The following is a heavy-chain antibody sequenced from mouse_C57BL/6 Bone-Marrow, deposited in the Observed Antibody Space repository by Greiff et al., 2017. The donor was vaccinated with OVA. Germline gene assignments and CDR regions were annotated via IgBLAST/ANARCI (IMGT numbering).Heavy chain of an antibody. J-gene: IGHJ2*01. CDR1: GFTFSNYW. Sequence: EVQLQESGGGLVQPGGSMKLSCVASGFTFSNYWMNWVRQSPEKGLEWVAQIRLKSDNYATHYAESVKGRFTISRDDSKSSVYLQMNNLRAEDTGIYYCTPFYYGYHFDYWGQGTTLTVSS. D-gene: IGHD2-2*01. CDR3: TPFYYGYHFDY. V-gene: IGHV6-3*01. CDR2: IRLKSDNYAT.